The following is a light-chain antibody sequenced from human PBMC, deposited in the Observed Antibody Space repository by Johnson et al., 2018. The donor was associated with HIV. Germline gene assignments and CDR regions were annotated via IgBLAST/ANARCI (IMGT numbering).Light chain of an antibody. J-gene: IGLJ1*01. CDR3: GTWDTSLSVGGV. V-gene: IGLV1-51*02. CDR1: SSNIGNNY. CDR2: ENT. Sequence: HSVLTQPPSVSAAPGQKVTISCSGSSSNIGNNYVSWYQQLPGTAPKLLIYENTKRPSGIPDRFSGSKSGTSATLGITGLQTGDEADYYCGTWDTSLSVGGVFGTWTKVTVL.